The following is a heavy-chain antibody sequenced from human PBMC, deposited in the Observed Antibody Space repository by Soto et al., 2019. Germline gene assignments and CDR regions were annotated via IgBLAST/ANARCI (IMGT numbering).Heavy chain of an antibody. CDR3: ARGGSYYGIEYFQH. J-gene: IGHJ1*01. V-gene: IGHV4-34*01. CDR1: GGSFCVSD. Sequence: SESPALACAVYGGSFCVSDWSWIRQPPGKGLEWIGEINHSGSTNYNPSLKSRVTISVDTSKNQFSLKLSSVTAADTAVYYCARGGSYYGIEYFQHWGQGALVTVSS. D-gene: IGHD1-26*01. CDR2: INHSGST.